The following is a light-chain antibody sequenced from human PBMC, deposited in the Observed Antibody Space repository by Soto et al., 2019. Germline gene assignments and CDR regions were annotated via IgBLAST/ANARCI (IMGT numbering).Light chain of an antibody. CDR3: RNLGHDMHF. CDR2: LNSDGSH. J-gene: IGLJ1*01. CDR1: SGHSSYS. V-gene: IGLV4-69*01. Sequence: QPVLTQSPSASASLGASVKLTCTLSSGHSSYSIAWHQQQPEKGPRYLLKLNSDGSHSKGDGIPDRFSGSSSGAERYLTIASPQFENEAEYFCRNLGHDMHFFGTVTK.